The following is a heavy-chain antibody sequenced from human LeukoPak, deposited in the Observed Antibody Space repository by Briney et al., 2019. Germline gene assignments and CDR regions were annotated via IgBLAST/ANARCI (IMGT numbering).Heavy chain of an antibody. CDR1: GFTFSSYG. D-gene: IGHD3-10*01. J-gene: IGHJ4*02. Sequence: PGGSLRLSCAASGFTFSSYGMHWVRQAPGKGLEWVAFIRYDGSNKYYADSVKGRFTISRDNSKNTLYLQMNSLRAEDTAVYYCAKDRFGELLPHDFDYWGQGTLVTVSS. CDR3: AKDRFGELLPHDFDY. CDR2: IRYDGSNK. V-gene: IGHV3-30*02.